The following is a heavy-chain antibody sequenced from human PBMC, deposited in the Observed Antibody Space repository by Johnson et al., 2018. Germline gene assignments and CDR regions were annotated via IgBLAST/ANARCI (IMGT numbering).Heavy chain of an antibody. CDR1: GGTFSSYA. Sequence: QVQLVQSGAEAKKPGSSVKVSCKASGGTFSSYAISWVRQAPGQGLEWMGGIIPIFATANYAQKFQGRVTITADESTSTAYMELSSLRSEDTAGYYCARSWCGGGCYRGLGYYYGMDVWGQGTTVTVSS. J-gene: IGHJ6*02. D-gene: IGHD2-15*01. CDR3: ARSWCGGGCYRGLGYYYGMDV. CDR2: IIPIFATA. V-gene: IGHV1-69*12.